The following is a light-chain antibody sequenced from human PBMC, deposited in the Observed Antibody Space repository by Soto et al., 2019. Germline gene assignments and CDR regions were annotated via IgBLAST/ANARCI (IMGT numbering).Light chain of an antibody. CDR2: GAF. Sequence: EIVMTQSPATLSVSPGETATLSCRASQRVSYNLAWYQQKPGQGPRLLIYGAFSRATGIPARFSGSGSGTEFTLTISSLQSEDVAVYYCHEYKNWPPLTFGGWTKVEIK. J-gene: IGKJ4*01. CDR1: QRVSYN. V-gene: IGKV3-15*01. CDR3: HEYKNWPPLT.